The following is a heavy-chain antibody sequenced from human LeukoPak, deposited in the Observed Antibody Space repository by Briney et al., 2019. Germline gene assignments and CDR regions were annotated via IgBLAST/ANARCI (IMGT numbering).Heavy chain of an antibody. D-gene: IGHD5-18*01. CDR3: TSYTYGFFNY. CDR1: GFTFSNAW. J-gene: IGHJ4*02. V-gene: IGHV3-15*01. Sequence: GGSLGLSCAASGFTFSNAWMSWVRQAPGKGLEWVGRIKSETDGGTTDYAAPVKGRFTISRDDSKNTLYLQMNSLKTEDTAVYYCTSYTYGFFNYWGQGTPVTVSS. CDR2: IKSETDGGTT.